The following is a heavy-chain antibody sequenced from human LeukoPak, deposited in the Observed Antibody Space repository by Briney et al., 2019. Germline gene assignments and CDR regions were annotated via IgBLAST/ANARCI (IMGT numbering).Heavy chain of an antibody. J-gene: IGHJ4*02. V-gene: IGHV3-7*01. CDR1: GFTFSRYW. Sequence: GGSLRLSYAASGFTFSRYWMTWVRQAPGKGLERVANINVDGSEKYYVDSVKGRFTISRDNAKNSLYLQMSSLRDDDTAVYYCTRDRGWQQFDYWGQGTLVTVSS. D-gene: IGHD5-24*01. CDR3: TRDRGWQQFDY. CDR2: INVDGSEK.